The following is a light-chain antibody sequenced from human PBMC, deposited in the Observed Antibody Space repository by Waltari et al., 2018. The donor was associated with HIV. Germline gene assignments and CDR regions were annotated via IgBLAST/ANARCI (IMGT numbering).Light chain of an antibody. CDR1: GSNIGNHS. CDR3: GTKDDNVILGL. V-gene: IGLV1-51*02. CDR2: ENN. Sequence: QPVLTQPPSVSASPGPHVTISCSGSGSNIGNHSVSWYPQFPGKAPRLLIYENNRRASEVPGRFSGSKSGPTATLDISGLQTGDEADYYCGTKDDNVILGLFGTGTWVTVL. J-gene: IGLJ1*01.